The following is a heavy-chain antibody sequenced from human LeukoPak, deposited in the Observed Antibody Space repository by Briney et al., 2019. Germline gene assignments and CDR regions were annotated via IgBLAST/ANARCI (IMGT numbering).Heavy chain of an antibody. D-gene: IGHD2-15*01. V-gene: IGHV1-24*01. CDR1: GYTLTELS. J-gene: IGHJ4*02. Sequence: ASVKVSCKVSGYTLTELSMHWVRQAPGKGLVWMGGFDPEDGETIYAQKFQGRVTMTEDTSTDTAYMELSSLRSEDTAVYYCATVAGRCSGGSCYSPFDYWGQGTLVTVSS. CDR3: ATVAGRCSGGSCYSPFDY. CDR2: FDPEDGET.